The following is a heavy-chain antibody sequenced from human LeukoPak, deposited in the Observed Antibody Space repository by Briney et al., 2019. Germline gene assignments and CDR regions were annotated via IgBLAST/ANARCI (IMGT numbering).Heavy chain of an antibody. Sequence: GGSLRLSCAASGFTFSSYGMHWVRQAPGKGLEWVAVISYDGSNKYYADSVRGRFTISRDNAKNTLYLQMNSLRAEDTAVYYCARGDYYGDYWGQGTLVTVSS. CDR2: ISYDGSNK. CDR3: ARGDYYGDY. J-gene: IGHJ4*02. D-gene: IGHD3-10*01. V-gene: IGHV3-33*05. CDR1: GFTFSSYG.